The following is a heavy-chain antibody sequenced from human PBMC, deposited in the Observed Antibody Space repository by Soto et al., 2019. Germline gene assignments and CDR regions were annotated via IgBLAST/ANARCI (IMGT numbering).Heavy chain of an antibody. J-gene: IGHJ4*02. CDR1: GFTFSSYD. D-gene: IGHD3-10*01. Sequence: EVQLVESGGGLVQPGGSLRLSCAASGFTFSSYDMHWVRQATGKGLEWVSANGTAGDTYYPGSVKGRFTISREKAQNSVDLQMNSLRAGDTAVYYCARRIYGSGSYYYDYWGQGPLLTHSS. V-gene: IGHV3-13*01. CDR3: ARRIYGSGSYYYDY. CDR2: NGTAGDT.